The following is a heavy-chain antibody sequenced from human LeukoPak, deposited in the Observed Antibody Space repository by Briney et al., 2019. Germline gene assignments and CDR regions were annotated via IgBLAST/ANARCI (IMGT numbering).Heavy chain of an antibody. CDR2: IYSGGST. D-gene: IGHD1-1*01. CDR1: GFTVSSNY. V-gene: IGHV3-53*01. CDR3: ARENWNYYYYYMDV. Sequence: GGSLRLSCAAPGFTVSSNYMSWVRQAPGKGLEWVSVIYSGGSTYYADSVKGRFTISRDNSKNTLYLQMNSLRAEDTAVYYCARENWNYYYYYMDVWGKGTTVTVSS. J-gene: IGHJ6*03.